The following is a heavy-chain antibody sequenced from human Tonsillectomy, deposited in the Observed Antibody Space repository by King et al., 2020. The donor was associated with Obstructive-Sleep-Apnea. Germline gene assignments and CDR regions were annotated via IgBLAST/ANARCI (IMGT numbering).Heavy chain of an antibody. V-gene: IGHV4-4*02. CDR3: ARVICSSTRCYSLDP. CDR1: GGSISSSNW. D-gene: IGHD2-2*01. Sequence: QLQESGPGLVKPSGTLSLTCAVSGGSISSSNWWSWVRQPPGKGLEWIGEIYHSGSTSYNPSLKSRVTISVDKSKNQFSLNLSSVTAADTAVYYCARVICSSTRCYSLDPWGQGTLVTVSS. J-gene: IGHJ5*02. CDR2: IYHSGST.